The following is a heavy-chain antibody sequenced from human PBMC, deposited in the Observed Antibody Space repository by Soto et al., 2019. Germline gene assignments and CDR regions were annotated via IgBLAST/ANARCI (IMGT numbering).Heavy chain of an antibody. CDR3: ERVAVVVVDARKYYYGMDV. J-gene: IGHJ6*02. CDR2: IFHTGTT. Sequence: PSDTLSLTCTFSVFSIISFYHCSCIRHPPGMRLEWVASIFHTGTTYYNPSLTSRVTISVDTSKNQFSLKLSSVTAADTAVYYCERVAVVVVDARKYYYGMDVWGQGTTVTVSS. D-gene: IGHD2-15*01. CDR1: VFSIISFYH. V-gene: IGHV4-38-2*02.